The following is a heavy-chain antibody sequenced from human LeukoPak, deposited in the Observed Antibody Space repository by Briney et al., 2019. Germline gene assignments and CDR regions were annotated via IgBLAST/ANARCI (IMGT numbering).Heavy chain of an antibody. CDR2: IYPGDSDT. CDR3: ARVGYCSSTSCYFSAPSYYYYYGMDV. V-gene: IGHV5-51*01. J-gene: IGHJ6*02. Sequence: GESLKISCKGSGYSFTSYWIGWARQMPGKGLEWMGIIYPGDSDTRYSPSFQGQVTISADKSISTAYLQWSSLKASDTAMYYCARVGYCSSTSCYFSAPSYYYYYGMDVWGQGTTVTVSS. CDR1: GYSFTSYW. D-gene: IGHD2-2*01.